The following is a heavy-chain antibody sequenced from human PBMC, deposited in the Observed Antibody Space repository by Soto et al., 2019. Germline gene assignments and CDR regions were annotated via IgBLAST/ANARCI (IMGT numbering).Heavy chain of an antibody. CDR1: GFTFTNYA. Sequence: DVQLLESGGGLVRPGGSLRLSCAASGFTFTNYAMSWVRLAPGQGLEWVSTIPGSGGHKLHPEYADSVKGRFIISRDNAKDTLYLQMDSLSAEDTAVYYCTKEIASDWGDMDFWGQGTTVTVSS. J-gene: IGHJ6*02. CDR2: IPGSGGHKLHP. CDR3: TKEIASDWGDMDF. D-gene: IGHD7-27*01. V-gene: IGHV3-23*01.